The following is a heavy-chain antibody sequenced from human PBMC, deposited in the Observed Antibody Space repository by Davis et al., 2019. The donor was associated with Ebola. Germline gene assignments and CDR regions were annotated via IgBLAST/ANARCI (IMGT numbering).Heavy chain of an antibody. CDR3: AKHTMTVVVIDNFDY. CDR1: GFTFRTYA. Sequence: GESLKISCTASGFTFRTYAMSWVRQAPGKGLEWVAAITGSGRNTYYADSVKGRFTISRDTSKDTVYLQMNSLRAEDTAVYYCAKHTMTVVVIDNFDYWGQGTPVTVSS. J-gene: IGHJ4*02. V-gene: IGHV3-23*01. CDR2: ITGSGRNT. D-gene: IGHD3-22*01.